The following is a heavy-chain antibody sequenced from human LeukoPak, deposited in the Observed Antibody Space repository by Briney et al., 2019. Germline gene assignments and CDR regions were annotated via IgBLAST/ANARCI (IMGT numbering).Heavy chain of an antibody. V-gene: IGHV3-15*01. J-gene: IGHJ4*02. D-gene: IGHD5-12*01. CDR3: TTASTRDWLPYFHY. Sequence: GGSLRLSCAVSGLTFSDAWMVWVRQAPGKGLEWVARISAGGTTHYAAPVNARFIASRDDSKATVYLQMNSLTTEDTAVYYCTTASTRDWLPYFHYWGQGTVVTVSS. CDR1: GLTFSDAW. CDR2: ISAGGTT.